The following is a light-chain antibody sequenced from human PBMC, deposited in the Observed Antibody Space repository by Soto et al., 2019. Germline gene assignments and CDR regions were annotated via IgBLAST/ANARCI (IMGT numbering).Light chain of an antibody. CDR3: AAWDDSLNGGV. J-gene: IGLJ3*02. CDR1: SSNIGRNA. CDR2: GDN. V-gene: IGLV1-44*01. Sequence: QSVLTQPPSASGTPGQRVTLSCSGRSSNIGRNAVNWYQQLPGTAPKLLIHGDNQRPSGVPDRFSGSKSGTSVSMAISGLQSQYEDDYYCAAWDDSLNGGVFGVGTKVTVL.